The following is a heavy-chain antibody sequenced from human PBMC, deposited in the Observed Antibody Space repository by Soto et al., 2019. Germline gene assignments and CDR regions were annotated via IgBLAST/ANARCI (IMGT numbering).Heavy chain of an antibody. CDR2: IYYSGST. V-gene: IGHV4-31*03. D-gene: IGHD3-10*01. CDR1: GGSISSGGYY. CDR3: ASAKVTMVRVVIPFDS. J-gene: IGHJ4*02. Sequence: QVQLQESGPGLVKPSQTLSLTCTVSGGSISSGGYYWSWIRQQPGKGLEWIGYIYYSGSTYYNPSLKSRVTISVDTSKNQFSLKLSSVPAADTAVYYCASAKVTMVRVVIPFDSWGQGTLVTVSS.